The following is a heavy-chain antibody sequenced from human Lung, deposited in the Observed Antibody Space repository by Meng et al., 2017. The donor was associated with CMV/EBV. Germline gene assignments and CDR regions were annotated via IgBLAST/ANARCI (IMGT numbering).Heavy chain of an antibody. D-gene: IGHD1-26*01. CDR2: IRQDGSDK. Sequence: GESLKISCAASGFIFPAFSMSWVRQAPGKGLEWVANIRQDGSDKYYVDSVKGRFTISRDNVRKSLFLHMNSLRAEDTAVYYCAREDSGSFTRYNWCDPWGHGTLVTVSS. V-gene: IGHV3-7*01. J-gene: IGHJ5*02. CDR3: AREDSGSFTRYNWCDP. CDR1: GFIFPAFS.